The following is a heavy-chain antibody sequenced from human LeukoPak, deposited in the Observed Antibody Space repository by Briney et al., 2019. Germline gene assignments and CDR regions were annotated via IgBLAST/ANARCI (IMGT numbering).Heavy chain of an antibody. CDR1: GGSISSYY. J-gene: IGHJ4*02. V-gene: IGHV4-39*07. CDR3: AGGPVRGATPFDY. CDR2: IYYSGST. Sequence: SETLSLTCTVSGGSISSYYWGWIRQPPGKGLEWIGSIYYSGSTYYNPSLKSRVTISVDTSKNQFSLKLSSVTAADTAVYYCAGGPVRGATPFDYWGQGTLVTVSS. D-gene: IGHD1-26*01.